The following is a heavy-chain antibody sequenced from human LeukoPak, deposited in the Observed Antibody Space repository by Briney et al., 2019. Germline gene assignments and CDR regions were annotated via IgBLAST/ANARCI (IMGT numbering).Heavy chain of an antibody. D-gene: IGHD3-10*01. CDR1: GFTFSSYG. J-gene: IGHJ6*03. CDR3: AREKGYYGSGTDTMDV. CDR2: IWYDGSNK. V-gene: IGHV3-33*01. Sequence: PGGSLRLSCAASGFTFSSYGMHWVRQAPGKGLEWVAVIWYDGSNKYYADSVKGRFTISRDNSKNTLYLQMNSLRAEDTAVYYCAREKGYYGSGTDTMDVWGKGTTVTVSS.